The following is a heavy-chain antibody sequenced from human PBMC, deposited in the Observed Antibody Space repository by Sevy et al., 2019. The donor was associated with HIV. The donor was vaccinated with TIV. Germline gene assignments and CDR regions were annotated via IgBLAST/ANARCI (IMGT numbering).Heavy chain of an antibody. J-gene: IGHJ6*02. Sequence: ASVKVSCKASGYTFTSYGISWVRQAPGQGLEWMGWISAYNGNTNCAQKLQGRVTMTTDTSTSTAYMELRSLRSDDTAVYYCARDRDIYGDYDGNNYYYYGMDVWGQGTTVTVSS. D-gene: IGHD4-17*01. CDR3: ARDRDIYGDYDGNNYYYYGMDV. CDR2: ISAYNGNT. CDR1: GYTFTSYG. V-gene: IGHV1-18*01.